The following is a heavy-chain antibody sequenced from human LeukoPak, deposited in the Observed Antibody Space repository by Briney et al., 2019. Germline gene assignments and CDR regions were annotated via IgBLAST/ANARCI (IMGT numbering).Heavy chain of an antibody. V-gene: IGHV4-4*07. CDR2: IYTSGCT. J-gene: IGHJ4*02. D-gene: IGHD4-17*01. CDR3: AREGGPPDYGDYVRYDY. Sequence: SETLSLTCTVSGGSISSYYWSWIRQPAGKGLEWIGRIYTSGCTNYNPSLKSRVTMSVDTSKNQFSLKLSSVTAADTAVYYCAREGGPPDYGDYVRYDYWGQGTLVTVSS. CDR1: GGSISSYY.